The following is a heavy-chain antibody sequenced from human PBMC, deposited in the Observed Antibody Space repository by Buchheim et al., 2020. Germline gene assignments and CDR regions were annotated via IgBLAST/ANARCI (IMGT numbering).Heavy chain of an antibody. CDR1: GGSISSGDYY. CDR3: ARVDGSGSYYSFAGGFDY. D-gene: IGHD3-10*01. CDR2: IYYSGST. V-gene: IGHV4-30-4*01. Sequence: QVQLQESGPGLVKPSQTLSLTCTVSGGSISSGDYYWSWIRQPPGKGLEWIGYIYYSGSTYYHPSLKSRVTISVDTSKNQLSLKLSSVTAADTAVYYCARVDGSGSYYSFAGGFDYWGQGTL. J-gene: IGHJ4*02.